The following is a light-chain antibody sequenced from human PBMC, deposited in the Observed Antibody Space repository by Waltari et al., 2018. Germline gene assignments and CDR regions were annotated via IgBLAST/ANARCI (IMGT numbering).Light chain of an antibody. J-gene: IGLJ1*01. Sequence: QSVLPQPPSLSAASGPQVPVSCSGTTPNLGNYYLSWSQNLPGTAPKLLIFDNSQRPSGIPERFSGSKSGTSATLGITGLQTGDEAEYYCGTWDSSLDSYVFGSGSKVTVL. CDR3: GTWDSSLDSYV. V-gene: IGLV1-51*01. CDR2: DNS. CDR1: TPNLGNYY.